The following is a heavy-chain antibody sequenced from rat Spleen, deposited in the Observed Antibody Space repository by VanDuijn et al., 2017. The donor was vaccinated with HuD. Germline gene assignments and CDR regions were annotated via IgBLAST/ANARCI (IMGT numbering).Heavy chain of an antibody. CDR1: GFTFSDYN. J-gene: IGHJ2*01. Sequence: EVQLVESGGGLVQPGRSMKLSCAASGFTFSDYNMAWVRQAPKKGLEWVATISYDGSSTYYRDSVKGRFTFSRDNAQSTLYLQMDSLRSEDTATYYCARQLYNSGYYFDDWGQGVMVTVSS. D-gene: IGHD4-3*01. V-gene: IGHV5-7*01. CDR3: ARQLYNSGYYFDD. CDR2: ISYDGSST.